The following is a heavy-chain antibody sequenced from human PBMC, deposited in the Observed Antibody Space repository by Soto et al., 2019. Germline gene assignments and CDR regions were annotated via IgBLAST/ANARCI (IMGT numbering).Heavy chain of an antibody. J-gene: IGHJ4*02. CDR1: GGSITSSSNGYY. D-gene: IGHD6-19*01. Sequence: QLQLQESGPGLVKPSETLSLTCTVSGGSITSSSNGYYWDWVRQPPGKGLEWIGSIDYSGITYYNPSLKSRVTISADTSKNQFSLKLSSVIATDTAVYHCARHAHNGWHDYWGQGTLVTVSS. CDR3: ARHAHNGWHDY. V-gene: IGHV4-39*01. CDR2: IDYSGIT.